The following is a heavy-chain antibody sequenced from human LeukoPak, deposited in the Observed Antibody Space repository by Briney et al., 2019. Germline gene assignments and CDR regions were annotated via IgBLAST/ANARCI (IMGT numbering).Heavy chain of an antibody. V-gene: IGHV3-30*02. D-gene: IGHD3-10*01. CDR2: IRYDGSNK. J-gene: IGHJ6*04. CDR3: VRGKANYGSGPDV. Sequence: PGGSLRLSCAASGFTFSSYGMHRVRQAPGKGLEWVAFIRYDGSNKYYADSVKGRFTISRDNSKNTLYLQMNSLRAEDTAVYYCVRGKANYGSGPDVWGKGTTVTVSS. CDR1: GFTFSSYG.